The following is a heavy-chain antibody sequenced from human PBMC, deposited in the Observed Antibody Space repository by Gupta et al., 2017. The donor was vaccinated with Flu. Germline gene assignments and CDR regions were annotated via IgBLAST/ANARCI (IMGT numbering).Heavy chain of an antibody. CDR2: IYYSGST. CDR3: ATGWITIFGVVSLYRGMDV. D-gene: IGHD3-3*01. Sequence: QLQLQESGPGLVKPSETLSLTCTVSGGSISSSSYYWGWIRQPPGKGLEWIGSIYYSGSTYYNPSLKSRVTISVDTSKNQFSLKLSSVTAADTAVYYCATGWITIFGVVSLYRGMDVWGQGTTVTVSS. V-gene: IGHV4-39*01. J-gene: IGHJ6*02. CDR1: GGSISSSSYY.